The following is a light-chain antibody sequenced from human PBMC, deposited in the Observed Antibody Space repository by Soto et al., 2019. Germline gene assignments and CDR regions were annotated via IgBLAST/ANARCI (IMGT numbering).Light chain of an antibody. CDR2: KAS. V-gene: IGKV1-5*03. J-gene: IGKJ1*01. CDR1: QSIGSW. CDR3: QHYNSYSEA. Sequence: DIQMTQSPSTLSASVGDRVAITCRASQSIGSWVAWYQQKPGKAPKVLISKASTLESGVPSRFSGSGSGTEFTLTISSLQPDDFATYYCQHYNSYSEAFGQGTKVDI.